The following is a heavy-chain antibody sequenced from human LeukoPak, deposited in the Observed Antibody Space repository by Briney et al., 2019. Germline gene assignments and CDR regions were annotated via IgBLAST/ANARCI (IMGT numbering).Heavy chain of an antibody. CDR3: ARGGWFGESFDY. J-gene: IGHJ4*02. Sequence: SETLSLTCTVSGGSISSGGYYWSWIRQPPGKGLEWIGYIYHSGSTYYNPSLKSRVTISVDRSKNQFSLKLSSVTAADTAVYYCARGGWFGESFDYWGQGALVTVSS. D-gene: IGHD3-10*01. V-gene: IGHV4-30-2*01. CDR1: GGSISSGGYY. CDR2: IYHSGST.